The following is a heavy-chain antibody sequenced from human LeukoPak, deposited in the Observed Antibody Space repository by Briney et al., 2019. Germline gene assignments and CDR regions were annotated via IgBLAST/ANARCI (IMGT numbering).Heavy chain of an antibody. CDR3: AGPVDTAMVTHY. Sequence: SETLSLTCSVSGGSIINYYWSWIRQAPGKGLEWIGHIHSSGTTNYNPSLKSRVTISVDTSKNQFSLKLSSVTAADTAVYYCAGPVDTAMVTHYWGQGTLATVSS. D-gene: IGHD5-18*01. V-gene: IGHV4-4*09. J-gene: IGHJ4*02. CDR1: GGSIINYY. CDR2: IHSSGTT.